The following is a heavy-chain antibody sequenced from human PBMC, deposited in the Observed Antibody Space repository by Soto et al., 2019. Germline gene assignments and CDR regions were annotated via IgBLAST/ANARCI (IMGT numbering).Heavy chain of an antibody. CDR1: GYTFTSYG. CDR2: ISAYNGNT. CDR3: ARDIVVVVAATELVWFDP. V-gene: IGHV1-18*01. Sequence: GASVKVSCKASGYTFTSYGISWVRQAPGQGLEWMGWISAYNGNTNYAQKLQGRVTMTTDTSTRTAYMELRSLRSDDTAVYYCARDIVVVVAATELVWFDPWGQGTLVTV. J-gene: IGHJ5*02. D-gene: IGHD2-15*01.